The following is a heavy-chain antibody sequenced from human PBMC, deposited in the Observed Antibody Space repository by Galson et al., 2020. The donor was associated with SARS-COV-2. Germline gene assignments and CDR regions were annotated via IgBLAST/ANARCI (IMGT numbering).Heavy chain of an antibody. CDR2: IHSSGST. J-gene: IGHJ4*02. Sequence: SETLSLTCAVSGGSISGTSYYWSWLRQPAGKGLEWIGRIHSSGSTNYNPSLKSRVTISIDTSKNQFSLRLSSVTAADTAIYYCASGPVAGSGEWGKGTLVTVS. D-gene: IGHD6-19*01. CDR1: GGSISGTSYY. V-gene: IGHV4-61*02. CDR3: ASGPVAGSGE.